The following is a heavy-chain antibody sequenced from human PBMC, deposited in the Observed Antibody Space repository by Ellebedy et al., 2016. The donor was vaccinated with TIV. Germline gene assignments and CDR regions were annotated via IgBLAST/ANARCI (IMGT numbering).Heavy chain of an antibody. CDR1: GYSFTSYW. CDR3: ARHIDLQWFGGKGFDI. Sequence: GGSLRLSCKGSGYSFTSYWIGWVRQMPGKGLEWMGIIYPGDSDSRYSPSFQGQVTISADKSISTAYLQWSSLKASDTAMYYCARHIDLQWFGGKGFDIWGQGTKVTVSP. D-gene: IGHD3-10*01. V-gene: IGHV5-51*01. J-gene: IGHJ3*02. CDR2: IYPGDSDS.